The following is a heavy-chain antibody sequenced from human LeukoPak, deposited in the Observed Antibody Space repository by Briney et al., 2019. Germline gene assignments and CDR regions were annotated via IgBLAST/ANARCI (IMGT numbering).Heavy chain of an antibody. J-gene: IGHJ6*02. CDR2: INSGSSYI. Sequence: GGSLRLSCAASGFTFSSYAMSWVRQAPGKGLEWVSSINSGSSYIYYADSVKGRFTISRDNAKNSLYLQMNSLRAEDTAVYYCARDNYYGSGSYSYSGMDVWGQGTTVTVSS. CDR3: ARDNYYGSGSYSYSGMDV. D-gene: IGHD3-10*01. V-gene: IGHV3-21*01. CDR1: GFTFSSYA.